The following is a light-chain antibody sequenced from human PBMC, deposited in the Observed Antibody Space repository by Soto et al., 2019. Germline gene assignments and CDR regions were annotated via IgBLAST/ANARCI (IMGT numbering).Light chain of an antibody. V-gene: IGKV1-9*01. CDR1: QDIAIY. J-gene: IGKJ4*01. CDR3: QQLRMYPST. CDR2: AAS. Sequence: IQLTQSPSSLSASVGDRVTITCRASQDIAIYLAWYQQKPGEATKLLIYAASTLYGGVPSRFSGSGSGTDFALTITRLQAEDFATYYCQQLRMYPSTFGGGTKVEIK.